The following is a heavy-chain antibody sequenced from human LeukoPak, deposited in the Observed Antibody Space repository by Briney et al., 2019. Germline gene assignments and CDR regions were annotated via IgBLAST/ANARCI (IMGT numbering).Heavy chain of an antibody. D-gene: IGHD1-26*01. CDR1: GFTFSSYS. Sequence: GGSLRLYCAASGFTFSSYSMNWVRQAPGKGLEWVSSISSSSSYIYYADSVKGRFTISRDNAKNSLYLQMNSLRAEDTAVYYCARDKPLSGYYYGMDVWGQGTTVTVSS. J-gene: IGHJ6*02. V-gene: IGHV3-21*01. CDR3: ARDKPLSGYYYGMDV. CDR2: ISSSSSYI.